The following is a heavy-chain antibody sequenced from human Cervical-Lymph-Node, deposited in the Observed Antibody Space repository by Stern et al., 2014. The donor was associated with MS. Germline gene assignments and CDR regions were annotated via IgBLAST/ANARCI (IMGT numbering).Heavy chain of an antibody. V-gene: IGHV3-21*01. CDR2: ISSTSSYI. D-gene: IGHD6-13*01. J-gene: IGHJ4*02. CDR1: GFTFSSYS. Sequence: EVQLLESGGGLVKPGGSLRLSCAASGFTFSSYSMNWVRQAPGQGLEWVSSISSTSSYIYYADSVKGRFTISRDNAKNSLYLQMNSLRAEDTAVYYCARDSSSWYAIDYWGQGTLVTVSS. CDR3: ARDSSSWYAIDY.